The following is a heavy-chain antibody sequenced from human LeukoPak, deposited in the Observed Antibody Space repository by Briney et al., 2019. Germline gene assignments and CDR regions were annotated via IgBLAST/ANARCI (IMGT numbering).Heavy chain of an antibody. J-gene: IGHJ4*02. D-gene: IGHD1-1*01. CDR3: ARSAPTNYFDY. CDR2: IYTITGNP. CDR1: GHTFTSYA. V-gene: IGHV7-4-1*02. Sequence: GASVKVSCKASGHTFTSYAMNWVRQAPGQGLEWMGWIYTITGNPTYAQGFTGRFVFSLDTSVSTAYLQISSLRAEDTAVYYCARSAPTNYFDYWGQGTLVTVSS.